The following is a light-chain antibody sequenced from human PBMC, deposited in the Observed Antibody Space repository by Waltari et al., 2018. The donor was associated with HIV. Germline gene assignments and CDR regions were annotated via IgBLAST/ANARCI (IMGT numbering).Light chain of an antibody. CDR2: DAS. J-gene: IGKJ1*01. CDR3: QQRSNWSRT. V-gene: IGKV3-11*01. CDR1: QSVSSY. Sequence: EIVLTQSPATLSWSPVKTATRSCRASQSVSSYLAWYQQKPGQAPRLLIYDASNRATGIPAMFSGSGSGTDFTLTISSLEPEDFAVYYCQQRSNWSRTFGQGTKVEIK.